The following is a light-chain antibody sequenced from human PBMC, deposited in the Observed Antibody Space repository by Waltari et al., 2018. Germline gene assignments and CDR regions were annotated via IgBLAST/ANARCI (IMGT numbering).Light chain of an antibody. CDR3: QQYNNWPPLT. CDR2: DAS. J-gene: IGKJ4*01. Sequence: EIVMTQTPATLSVSPGERATLSCRASQSVRSNLAWYQQKTGQAPRPLIYDASTRDTGIPDRFSGSGSGTEFTLTISSLQSEDFAFYYCQQYNNWPPLTFGGGTKVEIK. CDR1: QSVRSN. V-gene: IGKV3-15*01.